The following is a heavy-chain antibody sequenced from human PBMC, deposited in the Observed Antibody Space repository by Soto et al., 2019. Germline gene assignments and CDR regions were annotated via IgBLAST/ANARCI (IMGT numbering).Heavy chain of an antibody. V-gene: IGHV4-30-4*01. CDR2: IYYSGST. CDR3: AGGSVFNGGVFSP. D-gene: IGHD3-10*02. J-gene: IGHJ1*01. Sequence: SETLSLTCTVSGGSISSGDYYWSWIRQPPGKSLEWIGSIYYSGSTSYNPSLKSRVTISVDTSKNQFSLMMTSVTAVYLAANYWAGGSVFNGGVFSPGGQVSLSTVSS. CDR1: GGSISSGDYY.